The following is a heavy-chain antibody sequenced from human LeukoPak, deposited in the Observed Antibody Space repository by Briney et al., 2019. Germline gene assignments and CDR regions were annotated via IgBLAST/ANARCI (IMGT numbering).Heavy chain of an antibody. J-gene: IGHJ4*02. CDR3: AREPTYTSSWYSTCDY. CDR2: ISLSSTSI. Sequence: GGSLRLSCAASGFTFSNYNMSWVRQAPGKGLEWVSYISLSSTSIYYADSVKGRFTISRDNAKNSLYLQMNSLRAEDSAIYYCAREPTYTSSWYSTCDYWGQGTLVTVSS. CDR1: GFTFSNYN. D-gene: IGHD6-13*01. V-gene: IGHV3-48*01.